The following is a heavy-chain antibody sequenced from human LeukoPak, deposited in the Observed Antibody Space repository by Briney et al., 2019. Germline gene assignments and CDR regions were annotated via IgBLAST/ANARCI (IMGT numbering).Heavy chain of an antibody. CDR3: ARGQNKCLGH. CDR1: GYTFTNYF. D-gene: IGHD2/OR15-2a*01. Sequence: ASVKVSCKASGYTFTNYFMHWVRQAPGQGLEWMGVINPSGGGTTYAQRFQGRVTMTRDTSTSTVHMELSSLRSEDTAVYYFARGQNKCLGHWGQGTLVTVSS. CDR2: INPSGGGT. V-gene: IGHV1-46*01. J-gene: IGHJ4*02.